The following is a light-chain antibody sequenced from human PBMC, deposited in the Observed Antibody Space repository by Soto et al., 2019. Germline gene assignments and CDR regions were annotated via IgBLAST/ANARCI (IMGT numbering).Light chain of an antibody. CDR1: QSVSSN. CDR3: QQCNWPLT. V-gene: IGKV3-15*01. Sequence: EIVLTQSPATLSLSPGERATLSCRASQSVSSNLAWYQQKPGQAPRLLIYDASTRATGIPDRFSGSGSETEFTLTISSLQSEDFAVYYCQQCNWPLTFGGGTKVDIK. J-gene: IGKJ4*01. CDR2: DAS.